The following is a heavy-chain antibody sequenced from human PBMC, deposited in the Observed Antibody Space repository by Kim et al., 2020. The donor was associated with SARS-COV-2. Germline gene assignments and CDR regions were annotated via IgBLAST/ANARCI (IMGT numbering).Heavy chain of an antibody. CDR1: GFTFSSYW. CDR2: IKQDGSEK. V-gene: IGHV3-7*01. J-gene: IGHJ6*02. Sequence: GGSLRLSCAASGFTFSSYWMSWVRQAPGKGLEWVANIKQDGSEKYYVDSVKGRFTISRDNAKNSLYLQMNSLRAEDTAVYYCARGDTTVWFGELFFWSPANAYYYGMDVWGQGTTVTVSS. D-gene: IGHD3-10*01. CDR3: ARGDTTVWFGELFFWSPANAYYYGMDV.